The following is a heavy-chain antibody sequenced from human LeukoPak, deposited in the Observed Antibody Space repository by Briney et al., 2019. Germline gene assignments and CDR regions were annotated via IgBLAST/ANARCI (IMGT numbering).Heavy chain of an antibody. J-gene: IGHJ4*02. V-gene: IGHV3-30*03. CDR1: GFTFSSYG. CDR2: ISYDGSNK. Sequence: AGGSLRLSCAASGFTFSSYGMHWVRQAPGKGLEWVAVISYDGSNKYYADSVKGRFAISRDNSKNTLYLQMNSLRAEDTAVYYCARDGEQLVPGVGYFDYWGRGTLVTVSS. CDR3: ARDGEQLVPGVGYFDY. D-gene: IGHD6-6*01.